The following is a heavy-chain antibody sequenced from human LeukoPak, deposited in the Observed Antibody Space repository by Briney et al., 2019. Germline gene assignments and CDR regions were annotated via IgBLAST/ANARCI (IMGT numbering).Heavy chain of an antibody. CDR2: IRSKTHGGTT. J-gene: IGHJ4*02. Sequence: GGSLRLSCAASGFTFSTYAMHWVRQAPGKGLEWVGFIRSKTHGGTTEYAASVKGRFSISRDDSKSIAYLQMNSLKTEDTAVYYCTRDGIPETNWSGYYVDFWGQGTLVTVSS. V-gene: IGHV3-49*04. CDR1: GFTFSTYA. CDR3: TRDGIPETNWSGYYVDF. D-gene: IGHD3-3*01.